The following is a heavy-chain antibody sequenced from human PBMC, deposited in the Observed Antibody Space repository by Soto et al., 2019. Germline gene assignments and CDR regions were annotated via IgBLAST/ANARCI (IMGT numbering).Heavy chain of an antibody. CDR3: ARLRRDGSGFPDL. CDR1: GGSISRPGYY. CDR2: ISYSGNS. Sequence: QMQLQESGPGLVKPSQTLSLICSVSGGSISRPGYYWAWIRQHPARGLEWIGSISYSGNSNHNPSLQSRLIRSVDTSQNCFSRRLNSVTAAYTAVYYCARLRRDGSGFPDLWGQGARVTVSS. V-gene: IGHV4-31*03. J-gene: IGHJ5*02. D-gene: IGHD3-22*01.